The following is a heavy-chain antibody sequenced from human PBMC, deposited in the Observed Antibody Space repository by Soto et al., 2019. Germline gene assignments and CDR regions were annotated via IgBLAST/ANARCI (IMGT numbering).Heavy chain of an antibody. CDR3: ARIGVVTTTSARSNWFDP. Sequence: VSGKPSGGPFRSYSISWVRKAPRQGLEWMGGINPIFGTANYAQKFQGRVTITRDKSASTAYMELSSLRSEDTAVYYCARIGVVTTTSARSNWFDPWGQGTLVTVSS. CDR1: GGPFRSYS. J-gene: IGHJ5*02. D-gene: IGHD2-21*02. V-gene: IGHV1-69*05. CDR2: INPIFGTA.